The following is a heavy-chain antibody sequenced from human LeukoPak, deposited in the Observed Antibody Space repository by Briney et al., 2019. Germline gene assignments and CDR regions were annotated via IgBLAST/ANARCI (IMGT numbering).Heavy chain of an antibody. CDR1: GFTFSSFD. Sequence: GGSLRLSCASSGFTFSSFDMHWVRQPTGQGLEWVSTIGTASDTYYPGSVEGRFTLSRDNAKNSLYLQMNSLTAGDTAVYYCARGPPRGKYYYMDVWGKGTTVTASS. V-gene: IGHV3-13*01. J-gene: IGHJ6*03. D-gene: IGHD1-1*01. CDR3: ARGPPRGKYYYMDV. CDR2: IGTASDT.